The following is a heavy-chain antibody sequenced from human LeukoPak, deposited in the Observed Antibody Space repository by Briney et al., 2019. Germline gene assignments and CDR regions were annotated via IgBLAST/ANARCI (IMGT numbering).Heavy chain of an antibody. V-gene: IGHV3-64D*09. CDR1: GFTFSSFV. CDR3: VKDNREEDWFDP. J-gene: IGHJ5*02. D-gene: IGHD2/OR15-2a*01. Sequence: GGSLRLSCSASGFTFSSFVMHWVRQGPGKGLEYVSAISSNGHTYYADSVKGRFTISRDNSKSTLYLQMSSLRPEDTAVYYCVKDNREEDWFDPWGQGTLVTVSS. CDR2: ISSNGHT.